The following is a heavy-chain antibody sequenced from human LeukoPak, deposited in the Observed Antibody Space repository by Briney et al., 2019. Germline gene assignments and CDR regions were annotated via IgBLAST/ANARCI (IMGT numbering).Heavy chain of an antibody. J-gene: IGHJ4*02. CDR2: INPNSGGT. CDR1: GYTFTGYY. V-gene: IGHV1-2*02. D-gene: IGHD2-8*01. CDR3: ATVRGGYCTNGVCPSVYYFDY. Sequence: GASVKVSCKASGYTFTGYYMHWVRQAPGQGLEWMGWINPNSGGTNYAQKFQGRVTMTRDTSISTAYMELSRLRSDDTAVYYCATVRGGYCTNGVCPSVYYFDYWGQGTLVTASS.